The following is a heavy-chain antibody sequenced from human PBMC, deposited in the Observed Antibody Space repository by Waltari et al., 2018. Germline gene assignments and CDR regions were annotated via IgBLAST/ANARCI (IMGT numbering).Heavy chain of an antibody. CDR3: AKEMVHNWNYGGFDY. V-gene: IGHV3-43D*04. CDR2: ISWDGGIT. Sequence: EVQLVESGGDVVQPGGSLRLSCAAPGFTFADYAMPWVRQAPGTGLEWVSLISWDGGITYYADSVKGRFTISRDNSKNSLYLQMNSLRAEDTALYYCAKEMVHNWNYGGFDYWGQGTLVTVSS. D-gene: IGHD1-7*01. J-gene: IGHJ4*02. CDR1: GFTFADYA.